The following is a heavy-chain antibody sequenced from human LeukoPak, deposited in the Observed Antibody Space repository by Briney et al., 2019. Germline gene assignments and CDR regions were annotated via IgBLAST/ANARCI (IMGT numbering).Heavy chain of an antibody. CDR1: GGSISSGSYY. Sequence: SQTLSLTCTVSGGSISSGSYYWGWIRQPPGKGLEWIGSIYYSGSTYYNPSLKSRVTISVDTSKNQFSLKLSSVTAADTAVYYCAVRRVTHYYFDYWGQGTLVTVSS. CDR2: IYYSGST. D-gene: IGHD2-21*02. CDR3: AVRRVTHYYFDY. J-gene: IGHJ4*02. V-gene: IGHV4-39*01.